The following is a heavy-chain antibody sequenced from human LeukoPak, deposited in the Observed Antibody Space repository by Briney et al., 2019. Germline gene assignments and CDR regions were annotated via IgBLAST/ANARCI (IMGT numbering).Heavy chain of an antibody. J-gene: IGHJ4*02. Sequence: ASVKVSCKASGYTFTGYYIHWVRQAPGQGLEWMGWINPNSGGTNYAQNFQGRVTMTRDTSISTAYMELSRLRSDDTVMYYCAREHSSSSGKVFDYWGQGTLVTVSS. CDR3: AREHSSSSGKVFDY. D-gene: IGHD6-6*01. CDR2: INPNSGGT. V-gene: IGHV1-2*02. CDR1: GYTFTGYY.